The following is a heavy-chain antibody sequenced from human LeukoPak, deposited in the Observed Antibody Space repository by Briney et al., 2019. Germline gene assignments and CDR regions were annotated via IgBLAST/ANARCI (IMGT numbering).Heavy chain of an antibody. CDR2: IYHSGST. CDR1: GGSISSGGYY. Sequence: SSETLSLTCTVSGGSISSGGYYWSWIRQPPGKGLEWIGYIYHSGSTYYNPSLKSRVTISVDRSKNQFSLKLSSVTAADTAVYYCARVWATVPYYFDYWGQGALVTVSS. V-gene: IGHV4-30-2*01. D-gene: IGHD4-17*01. CDR3: ARVWATVPYYFDY. J-gene: IGHJ4*02.